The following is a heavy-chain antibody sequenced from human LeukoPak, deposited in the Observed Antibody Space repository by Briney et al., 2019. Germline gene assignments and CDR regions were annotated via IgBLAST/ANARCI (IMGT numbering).Heavy chain of an antibody. V-gene: IGHV3-11*04. CDR1: GVTFSDYY. CDR2: ISSSGSTI. Sequence: GGSLRLSCAASGVTFSDYYMSWIRQAPGKGLEWVSYISSSGSTIYYADSVKGRFTISRDNAKNSLYLQMNSLRAEDTAVYYCARDYDSSGHDAFDIWGQGTMVTVSS. D-gene: IGHD3-22*01. J-gene: IGHJ3*02. CDR3: ARDYDSSGHDAFDI.